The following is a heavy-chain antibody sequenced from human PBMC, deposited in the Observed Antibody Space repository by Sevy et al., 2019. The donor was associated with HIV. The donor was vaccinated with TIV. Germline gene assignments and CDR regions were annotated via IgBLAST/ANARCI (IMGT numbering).Heavy chain of an antibody. D-gene: IGHD3-3*01. CDR1: GYTFSDSGYY. J-gene: IGHJ6*02. V-gene: IGHV1-2*02. Sequence: ASVKVSCKASGYTFSDSGYYVHWVRQAPGQGLEWMGWIKPKSGATYYAQKFQGRVTMTRDTSVSTANMELNRLTSDDTAVYYCSSESYDFWTGPVDYDYGVDVWGQGTTVTVSS. CDR2: IKPKSGAT. CDR3: SSESYDFWTGPVDYDYGVDV.